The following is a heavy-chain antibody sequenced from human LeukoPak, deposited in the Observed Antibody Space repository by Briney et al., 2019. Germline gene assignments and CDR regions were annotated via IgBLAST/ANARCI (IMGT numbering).Heavy chain of an antibody. CDR2: ISYDGSNK. J-gene: IGHJ4*02. CDR3: ATDPATVGITTRDF. CDR1: GFTFSSYG. D-gene: IGHD1-26*01. V-gene: IGHV3-30*03. Sequence: GGSLRLSCAASGFTFSSYGMHWVRQAPGKGLEWVAVISYDGSNKYYADSVKGRFTISRDNSKNTLYLQMNSLRAEDTAVYYCATDPATVGITTRDFWGQGTLVTVSS.